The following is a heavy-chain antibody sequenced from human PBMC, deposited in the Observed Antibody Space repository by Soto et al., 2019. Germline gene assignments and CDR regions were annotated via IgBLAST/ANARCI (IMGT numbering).Heavy chain of an antibody. V-gene: IGHV3-23*01. J-gene: IGHJ5*02. CDR1: GFTFSTYA. Sequence: GGSLRLSCAASGFTFSTYAMSWVRQAPGKGLEWVSSISGSGGSTYYADSVKGRFTISRDNSKNTLYLQMNSLRAEDTAVYYCAKPPRRQLVPNSFDPWGQGTLVTVSS. CDR3: AKPPRRQLVPNSFDP. D-gene: IGHD6-13*01. CDR2: ISGSGGST.